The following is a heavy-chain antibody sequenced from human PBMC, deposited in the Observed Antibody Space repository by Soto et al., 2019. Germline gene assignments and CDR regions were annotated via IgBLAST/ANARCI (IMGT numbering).Heavy chain of an antibody. CDR1: GYSFTSYW. J-gene: IGHJ4*02. V-gene: IGHV5-51*01. CDR3: ARAYDYGGDDY. Sequence: GGSLRLSCKGSGYSFTSYWIGWVRQMPGKGLEWMGIIYPGDSDTRYSPSFQGQVTISADKSISTAYLQWSSLKASDTAMYYCARAYDYGGDDYWGQGTLVTVSS. D-gene: IGHD4-17*01. CDR2: IYPGDSDT.